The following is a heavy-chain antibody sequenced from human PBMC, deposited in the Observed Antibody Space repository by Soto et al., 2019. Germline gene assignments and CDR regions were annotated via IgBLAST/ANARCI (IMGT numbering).Heavy chain of an antibody. CDR1: GFNFNDYG. CDR2: LSWNSVSI. Sequence: GGSLRLSCAASGFNFNDYGMHWVRQAPGQGLEWVSSLSWNSVSIGYADSVKGRFTLSRDNAKNSLYLQMNSLRAEDTALYYCAKDMENGYNPYYYYGMDVWGQGTTVTVSS. D-gene: IGHD3-10*01. J-gene: IGHJ6*02. CDR3: AKDMENGYNPYYYYGMDV. V-gene: IGHV3-9*01.